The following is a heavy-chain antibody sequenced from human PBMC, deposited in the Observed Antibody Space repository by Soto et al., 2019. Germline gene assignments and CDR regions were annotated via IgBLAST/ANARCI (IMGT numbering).Heavy chain of an antibody. J-gene: IGHJ4*02. V-gene: IGHV1-3*01. CDR2: INAGNGNT. CDR1: GYTFTSYA. Sequence: ASLKVSCKASGYTFTSYAMHWVRQAPGQRLEWMGWINAGNGNTKYSQKFQGRVTITRDTSASTAYMELSSLRSEDTAVYYCARESTIVVVPAATLLYDYWGQGTLVTVSS. CDR3: ARESTIVVVPAATLLYDY. D-gene: IGHD2-2*01.